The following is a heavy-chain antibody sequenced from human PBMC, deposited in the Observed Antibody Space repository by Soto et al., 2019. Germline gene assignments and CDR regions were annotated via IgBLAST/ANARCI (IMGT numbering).Heavy chain of an antibody. CDR1: GFIFSSHN. J-gene: IGHJ6*02. Sequence: GGSLSLSCAASGFIFSSHNMNWVRRAQGKGVEWVSSITGSSSYIFYADSVKGRFTISRDNAKNSLYLQMNSLRAEDTAVYYCAREGGILWFGELPKAHYYGMDVWGQGTTVTVSS. D-gene: IGHD3-10*01. CDR2: ITGSSSYI. CDR3: AREGGILWFGELPKAHYYGMDV. V-gene: IGHV3-21*01.